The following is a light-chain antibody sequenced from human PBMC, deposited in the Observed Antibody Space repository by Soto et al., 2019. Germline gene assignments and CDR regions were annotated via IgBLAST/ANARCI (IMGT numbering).Light chain of an antibody. J-gene: IGKJ3*01. V-gene: IGKV3-20*01. CDR2: GAS. CDR3: QQYGSSPVT. Sequence: EIVLTQSPGTLSLSPGERATLSCRASQSVSSSYLAWYQQKPGQAPRLLIYGASSRATGIPDRFSGSGSGPDFTLTISRLEPDDFAVYYCQQYGSSPVTFGPGTKVDIK. CDR1: QSVSSSY.